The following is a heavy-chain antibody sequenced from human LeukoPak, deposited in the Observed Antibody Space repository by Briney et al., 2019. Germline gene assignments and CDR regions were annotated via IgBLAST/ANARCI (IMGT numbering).Heavy chain of an antibody. CDR2: ITGSGGST. CDR3: AKSAINSWYYDY. V-gene: IGHV3-23*01. CDR1: GFTFVTYA. J-gene: IGHJ4*02. Sequence: PGGSLRLSCAASGFTFVTYAMIWVRQAPGKGLEWVSGITGSGGSTYYADSVKGRFTISRDNSKNTLYLQMNSLRAEDTAVYYCAKSAINSWYYDYWGQGTLVTVSS. D-gene: IGHD2-2*01.